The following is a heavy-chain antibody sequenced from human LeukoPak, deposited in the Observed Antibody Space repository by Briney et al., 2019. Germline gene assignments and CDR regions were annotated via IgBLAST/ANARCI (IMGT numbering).Heavy chain of an antibody. D-gene: IGHD2-21*02. CDR3: SRDGDVTGETFDY. CDR2: MSSDGRKE. V-gene: IGHV3-30*15. Sequence: PGGSLRLSCAASGFTFSSFAMHWARQAPGKGLEWVAVMSSDGRKEYYADSVKGRFTISRDNSKSTLFLQMSSLRPEDTAVYYCSRDGDVTGETFDYWGQGTLVTVSS. CDR1: GFTFSSFA. J-gene: IGHJ4*02.